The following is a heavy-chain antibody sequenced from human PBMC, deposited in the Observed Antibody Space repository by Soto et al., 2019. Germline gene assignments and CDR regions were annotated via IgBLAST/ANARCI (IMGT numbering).Heavy chain of an antibody. CDR1: GFKFTSYG. V-gene: IGHV3-48*02. Sequence: EVELVNSGGGLVYPGGSLRLSCEASGFKFTSYGMNWVRQAPGKGLEWLAYISGYSATIVYADSVRGRFTVSRDNARTSVFLQLNNLRDDDTAVYYCARGGAGRPDSWGQGTLVLVSS. CDR3: ARGGAGRPDS. J-gene: IGHJ4*02. CDR2: ISGYSATI. D-gene: IGHD6-13*01.